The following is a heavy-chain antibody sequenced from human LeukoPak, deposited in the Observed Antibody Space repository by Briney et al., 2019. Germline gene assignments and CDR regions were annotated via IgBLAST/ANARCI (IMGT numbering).Heavy chain of an antibody. CDR2: IYSGGST. CDR1: GFTVSSND. D-gene: IGHD4-17*01. J-gene: IGHJ4*02. V-gene: IGHV3-53*01. Sequence: GGSLRLSCAASGFTVSSNDMSWVRRAPGKGLECISVIYSGGSTDYADSVKGRLTISRDNSKNTLYLQMNSLRAEDTAVYYCARVVDHDYGDYYLDYWGQGTLVTVSS. CDR3: ARVVDHDYGDYYLDY.